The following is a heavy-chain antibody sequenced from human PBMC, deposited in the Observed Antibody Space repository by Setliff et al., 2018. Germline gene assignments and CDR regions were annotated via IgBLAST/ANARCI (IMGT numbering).Heavy chain of an antibody. CDR1: GYTFTGYY. CDR2: INPSSGAT. Sequence: ASVKVSCKASGYTFTGYYMYWVRQAPGQGLEWMGRINPSSGATIYAQKFQGRVTMTSDASISTAYMELGRLRSDDTAVYFCARDGGGDSDAFDIWGQGTMVTVS. J-gene: IGHJ3*02. CDR3: ARDGGGDSDAFDI. V-gene: IGHV1-2*06. D-gene: IGHD3-16*01.